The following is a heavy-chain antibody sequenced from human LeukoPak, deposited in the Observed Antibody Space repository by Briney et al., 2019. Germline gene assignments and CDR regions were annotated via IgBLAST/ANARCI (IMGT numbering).Heavy chain of an antibody. CDR2: MYYSGNT. CDR1: GGSISSSSYY. V-gene: IGHV4-39*01. CDR3: ALTYYDILTGYYFDY. J-gene: IGHJ4*02. D-gene: IGHD3-9*01. Sequence: SETLSLTCTVSGGSISSSSYYWGWIRQSPGKGLEWIGSMYYSGNTYYNPSLKSRVTISVDTSKNQFSLKLSSVTAADTTVYYCALTYYDILTGYYFDYWGQGTLVTVSS.